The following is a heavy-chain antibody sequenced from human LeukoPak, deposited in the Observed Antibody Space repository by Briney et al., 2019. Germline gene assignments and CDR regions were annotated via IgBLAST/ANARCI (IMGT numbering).Heavy chain of an antibody. CDR1: GGSISSGDYY. Sequence: SQTLSLTCTVSGGSISSGDYYWSWIRQPPGKGLEWIGYIYYSGSTYYNPSLKSRATISVDTSKNQFSLKLSSVTAADTAVYYCATYYDFWSGYYFDYWGQGTLVTVSS. CDR3: ATYYDFWSGYYFDY. J-gene: IGHJ4*02. V-gene: IGHV4-30-4*01. CDR2: IYYSGST. D-gene: IGHD3-3*01.